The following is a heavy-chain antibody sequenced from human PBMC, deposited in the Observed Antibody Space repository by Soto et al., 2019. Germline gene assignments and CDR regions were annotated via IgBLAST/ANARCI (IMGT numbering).Heavy chain of an antibody. Sequence: GASVKVSCKASGYTSTSYAMHWVRQAPGQRLEWMGWINGGNGNTKYSQSFQGRVTITRDTSASTAFMELSSLRSEDTAVYYCARDRETYGMDVWGQGTTVTVSS. CDR2: INGGNGNT. CDR1: GYTSTSYA. J-gene: IGHJ6*02. V-gene: IGHV1-3*01. CDR3: ARDRETYGMDV.